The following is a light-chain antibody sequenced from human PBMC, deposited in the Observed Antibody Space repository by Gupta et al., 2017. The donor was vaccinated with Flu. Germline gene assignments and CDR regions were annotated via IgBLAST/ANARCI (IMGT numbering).Light chain of an antibody. V-gene: IGLV1-47*01. CDR2: RND. J-gene: IGLJ2*01. CDR1: SSNIGSNY. Sequence: QSVLIQPPSASGTPGQRVTISCSGSSSNIGSNYVHWYQHIPGTAPKMFIYRNDQRPSGVPDRVSGSKSGTSASLAISGLRSEDEADYYCATWDDGLNSVVFGGGTKLTVL. CDR3: ATWDDGLNSVV.